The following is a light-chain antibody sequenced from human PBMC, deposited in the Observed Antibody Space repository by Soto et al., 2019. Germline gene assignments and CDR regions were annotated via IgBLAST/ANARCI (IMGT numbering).Light chain of an antibody. Sequence: QSVLTQPAPVSGSPGQSITISCTGTSGDVGGYNYVSWYQQHPGKAPKLTIFEVSDRPSGVSDRFSGSKSGNTASLTISGLQAQDEADYYCSSYTRSSTVVFGGGTKLTVL. CDR3: SSYTRSSTVV. CDR1: SGDVGGYNY. V-gene: IGLV2-14*01. CDR2: EVS. J-gene: IGLJ2*01.